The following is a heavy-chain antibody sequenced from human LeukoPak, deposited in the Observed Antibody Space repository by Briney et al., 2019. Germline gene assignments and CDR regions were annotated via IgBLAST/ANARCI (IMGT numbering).Heavy chain of an antibody. D-gene: IGHD6-19*01. J-gene: IGHJ6*02. Sequence: TGGSLRLSCAASGFTFSNFVMHWVRQAPGKGLEWVAVIANDGINKYYEDSVKGRFTISRDNPKNTLYLQMNSLTIDDTAVYYCAKDYLDIRGWYGDNFYYYGMDVWGQGTPVAVSS. CDR2: IANDGINK. CDR1: GFTFSNFV. V-gene: IGHV3-30*18. CDR3: AKDYLDIRGWYGDNFYYYGMDV.